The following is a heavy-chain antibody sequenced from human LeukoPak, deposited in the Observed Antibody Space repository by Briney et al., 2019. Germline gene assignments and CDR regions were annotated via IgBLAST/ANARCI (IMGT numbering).Heavy chain of an antibody. J-gene: IGHJ6*02. CDR2: IKHDGSET. CDR3: AKNGGPHGMDV. D-gene: IGHD3-16*01. CDR1: GFTFSSIW. V-gene: IGHV3-7*02. Sequence: GGSLRLSCATSGFTFSSIWMSWVRQAPGKGLEWVASIKHDGSETNYVDSVKGRFTISRDNAKNSLHLRMNSLRVEDTAVYYCAKNGGPHGMDVWGQGTTVTVSS.